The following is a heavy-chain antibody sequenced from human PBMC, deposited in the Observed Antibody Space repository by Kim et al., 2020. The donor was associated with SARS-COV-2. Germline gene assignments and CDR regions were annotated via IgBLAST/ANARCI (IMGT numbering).Heavy chain of an antibody. Sequence: AQKFQGRVTVTADEATSTAYMELSSLRSEDTAVYYCARKGTTGTSGWFDPWGQGTLVTVSS. J-gene: IGHJ5*02. V-gene: IGHV1-69*01. D-gene: IGHD1-1*01. CDR3: ARKGTTGTSGWFDP.